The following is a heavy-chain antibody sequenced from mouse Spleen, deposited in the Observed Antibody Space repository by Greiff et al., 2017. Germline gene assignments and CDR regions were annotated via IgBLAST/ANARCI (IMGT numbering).Heavy chain of an antibody. Sequence: EVQVVESGGGLVKPGGSLKLSCAASGFTFSDYGMHWVRQAPEKGLEWVAYISSGSSTIYYADTVKGRFTISRDNAKNTLFLQMTSLRSEDTAMYYCARGEGYSNYVWFAYWGQGTLVTVSA. CDR1: GFTFSDYG. V-gene: IGHV5-17*01. J-gene: IGHJ3*01. CDR3: ARGEGYSNYVWFAY. D-gene: IGHD2-5*01. CDR2: ISSGSSTI.